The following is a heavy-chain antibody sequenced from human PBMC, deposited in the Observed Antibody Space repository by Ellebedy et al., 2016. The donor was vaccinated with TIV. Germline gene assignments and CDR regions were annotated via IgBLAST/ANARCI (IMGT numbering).Heavy chain of an antibody. CDR1: GFTFSTFW. CDR3: TRASRIYSSGWYEVEWFDP. V-gene: IGHV3-74*01. D-gene: IGHD6-19*01. CDR2: LNSDGSGT. Sequence: GESLKISCAASGFTFSTFWMHWVRQAPGKGLVWVARLNSDGSGTSYADSVKGRFTISRDNAKNTLYLQMNSLRAEDTALYYCTRASRIYSSGWYEVEWFDPWGQGTLVTVSS. J-gene: IGHJ5*02.